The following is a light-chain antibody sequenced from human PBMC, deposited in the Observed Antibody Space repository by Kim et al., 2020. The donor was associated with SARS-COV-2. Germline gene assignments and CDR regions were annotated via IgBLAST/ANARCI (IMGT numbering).Light chain of an antibody. V-gene: IGKV1-9*01. CDR2: AAS. J-gene: IGKJ2*01. Sequence: SAYVGDRVTITCRASQDIASYLAWYQQRPGKAPRLLIYAASTLQSGVPSRFSGSGSGTEFTLTISSLQPEDVATYYCQQLNSYSYTFGQGTKLEI. CDR1: QDIASY. CDR3: QQLNSYSYT.